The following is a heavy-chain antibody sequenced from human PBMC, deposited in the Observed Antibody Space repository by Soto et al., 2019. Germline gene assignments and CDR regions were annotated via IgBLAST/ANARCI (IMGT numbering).Heavy chain of an antibody. Sequence: QVQLVESGGGLVQPGRSLRLSCAASGFTFSSYGIHCVRQAPGKGLEWVAVISYDGSNEYYADSVKGRFTISRDNSKNTLYMQMNSLRAEDTAVYYWAKGVMIAATSFQHWGQGTLVTVSS. D-gene: IGHD2-15*01. CDR3: AKGVMIAATSFQH. CDR2: ISYDGSNE. J-gene: IGHJ1*01. CDR1: GFTFSSYG. V-gene: IGHV3-30*18.